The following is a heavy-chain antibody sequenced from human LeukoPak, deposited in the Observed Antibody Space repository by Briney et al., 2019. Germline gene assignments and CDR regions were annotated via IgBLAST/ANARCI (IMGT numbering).Heavy chain of an antibody. J-gene: IGHJ4*02. V-gene: IGHV4-59*01. CDR2: IYYSGST. CDR3: ARANYYDSSGYYPPFDY. D-gene: IGHD3-22*01. CDR1: GGSISSYY. Sequence: VKPSETLSLTCSVSGGSISSYYGSWIRQPPGKGLEWNGYIYYSGSTNYNPSLKSRLTISVDTSKNQFSLKLSSVTAADTAVYYCARANYYDSSGYYPPFDYWGQGTLVTVSS.